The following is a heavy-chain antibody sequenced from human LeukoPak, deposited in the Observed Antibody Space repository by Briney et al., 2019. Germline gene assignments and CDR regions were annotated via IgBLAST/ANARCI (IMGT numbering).Heavy chain of an antibody. CDR1: GFTFSSYS. D-gene: IGHD5-24*01. CDR3: ARGGGDGYNYWEVRAFDI. Sequence: GGSLRLSCAASGFTFSSYSMNWVRQAPGKGLEWVSGINWNGGSTGYADSVKGRFTISRDNAKNSLYLQVNSLRAEDTALYYCARGGGDGYNYWEVRAFDIWGQGTMVTVSS. J-gene: IGHJ3*02. V-gene: IGHV3-20*04. CDR2: INWNGGST.